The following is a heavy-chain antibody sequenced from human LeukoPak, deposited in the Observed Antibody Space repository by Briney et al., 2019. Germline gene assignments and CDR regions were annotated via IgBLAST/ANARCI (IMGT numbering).Heavy chain of an antibody. Sequence: GGSLRLSCAASGFTFGTYYMSWFRQAPGKGLEWVANIIQDGSQKYYVDSVKGRFSISRDNGNNSLFLLMSSLRAEDTAVYYCARDLSDTSGYFDYWGQGTLVIVSS. CDR2: IIQDGSQK. D-gene: IGHD3-22*01. CDR1: GFTFGTYY. J-gene: IGHJ4*02. V-gene: IGHV3-7*01. CDR3: ARDLSDTSGYFDY.